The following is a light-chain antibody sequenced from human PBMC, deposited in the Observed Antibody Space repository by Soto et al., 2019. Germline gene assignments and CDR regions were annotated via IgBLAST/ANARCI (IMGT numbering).Light chain of an antibody. CDR1: QSVDSTF. CDR2: GAS. J-gene: IGKJ1*01. CDR3: QQYMSSVT. Sequence: EIVLTQSPGSLSLSPGQRATLSCRASQSVDSTFFAWYQKKPGQAPRLLIYGASKSVTGVPDRFSGSGSGTDFTLTISRLEPEDLAVYYCQQYMSSVTFGQGTKVEI. V-gene: IGKV3-20*01.